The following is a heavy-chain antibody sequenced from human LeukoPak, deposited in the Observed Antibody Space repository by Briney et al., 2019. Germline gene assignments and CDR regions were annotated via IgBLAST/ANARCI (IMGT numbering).Heavy chain of an antibody. J-gene: IGHJ4*02. CDR1: GFTFSSYW. D-gene: IGHD3-3*01. Sequence: PGGSLRLSCAASGFTFSSYWMSWVRQAPGKGLEWVANIKQDGSEKYYVDSVKGRFTISRDNAKNSLYLQMNSLRAEDTAVYYCARDSYDFWSGYPHYFDYWGQGTLVTVSS. CDR2: IKQDGSEK. CDR3: ARDSYDFWSGYPHYFDY. V-gene: IGHV3-7*01.